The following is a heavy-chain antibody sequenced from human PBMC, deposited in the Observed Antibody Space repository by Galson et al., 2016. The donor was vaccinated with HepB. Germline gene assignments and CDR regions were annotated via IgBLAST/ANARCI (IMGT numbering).Heavy chain of an antibody. Sequence: SLRLSCAASGFAFRNFAMSWVRQAPGNGLQWVSTVSGVDGGTYYAASVKGRFTMSRDNSKNTLYLQMNSLRAEDTAVYYCATRPQAQGEPLPSAMRCFDFWGQGTLVTVSS. CDR2: VSGVDGGT. D-gene: IGHD1-26*01. CDR1: GFAFRNFA. V-gene: IGHV3-23*01. J-gene: IGHJ4*02. CDR3: ATRPQAQGEPLPSAMRCFDF.